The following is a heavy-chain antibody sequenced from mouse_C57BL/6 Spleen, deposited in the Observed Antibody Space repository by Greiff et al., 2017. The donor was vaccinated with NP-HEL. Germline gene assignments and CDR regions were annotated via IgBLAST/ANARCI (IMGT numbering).Heavy chain of an antibody. CDR3: ARDGVYYGYDGDWYFDV. Sequence: EVKLQESGPGLVKPSQTVFLTCTVTGISITTGNYRWSWIRQFPGNKLEWIGYIYYSGTITYNPSLTSRTTITRDTPKNQFFLEMNSLTAEDTATYYCARDGVYYGYDGDWYFDVWGTGTTVTVSS. J-gene: IGHJ1*03. CDR1: GISITTGNYR. CDR2: IYYSGTI. V-gene: IGHV3-5*01. D-gene: IGHD2-2*01.